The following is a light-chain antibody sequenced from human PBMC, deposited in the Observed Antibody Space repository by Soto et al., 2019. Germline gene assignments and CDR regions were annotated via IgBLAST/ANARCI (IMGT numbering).Light chain of an antibody. V-gene: IGKV3D-20*02. CDR3: QQRSDWPT. J-gene: IGKJ3*01. Sequence: ESMLTQSPGTLSLSPGERATLSCRASQSVSTRYLAWYQQKPGQAPRLLIYGASIRAAGIPDRFSGSGSGTDFTLTISRLEPEDFAVYYCQQRSDWPTFGPGTKVDIK. CDR2: GAS. CDR1: QSVSTRY.